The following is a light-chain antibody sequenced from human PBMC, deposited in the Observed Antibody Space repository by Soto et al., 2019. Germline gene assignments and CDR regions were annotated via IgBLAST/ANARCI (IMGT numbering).Light chain of an antibody. CDR2: AAS. CDR1: QSISSY. CDR3: QQSYSTPWT. Sequence: DIQMTQSPSSLSASVGERATITCRASQSISSYLNWYQQKPGKAPKLLIYAASSLQSGVPSRFSGSGSGADFTLTISSLQPEDFATYYCQQSYSTPWTFGQGTKVDIK. V-gene: IGKV1-39*01. J-gene: IGKJ1*01.